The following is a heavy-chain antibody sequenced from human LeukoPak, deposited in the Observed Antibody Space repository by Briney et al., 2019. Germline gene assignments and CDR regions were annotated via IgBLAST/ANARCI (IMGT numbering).Heavy chain of an antibody. CDR2: ITGSGGST. CDR3: AKWGDYDVLTGYYVSDY. CDR1: GFIFSNYA. D-gene: IGHD3-9*01. Sequence: GGSLRLSCAASGFIFSNYAMSWVRQAPGKGLEGVSAITGSGGSTYYADSVKGRFTISRDNSKNTLYLQMNSLRAEDTAVYYCAKWGDYDVLTGYYVSDYWGQGTLVTVSS. J-gene: IGHJ4*02. V-gene: IGHV3-23*01.